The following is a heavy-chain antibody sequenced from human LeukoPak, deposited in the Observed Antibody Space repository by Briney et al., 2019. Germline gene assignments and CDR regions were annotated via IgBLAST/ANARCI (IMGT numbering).Heavy chain of an antibody. V-gene: IGHV4-34*01. CDR1: GGSFSGYY. CDR2: INHSGST. Sequence: SETLSLTCAVYGGSFSGYYWSWIRQPPGKGLEWIGEINHSGSTNYNPSLKSRVTISVDTSKNQFSLKLSSVTAADTAVYYCARHFSSGWYRIDYWGQGTLVTVSS. CDR3: ARHFSSGWYRIDY. J-gene: IGHJ4*02. D-gene: IGHD6-19*01.